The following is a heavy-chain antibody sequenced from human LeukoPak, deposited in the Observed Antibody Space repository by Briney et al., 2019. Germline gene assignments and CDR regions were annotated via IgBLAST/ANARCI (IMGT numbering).Heavy chain of an antibody. CDR1: AFTFSSFA. Sequence: PGGSLRLSCAASAFTFSSFAMDWVRQAPGKGLEWVAIVRGRGGRTSYAASVKGRFTISRDDSKNTLYLQMSSLRVEDTAIYYCARDFGSEWSFVFDIWGPGTMVTVSS. V-gene: IGHV3-23*01. CDR3: ARDFGSEWSFVFDI. CDR2: VRGRGGRT. D-gene: IGHD3-3*01. J-gene: IGHJ3*02.